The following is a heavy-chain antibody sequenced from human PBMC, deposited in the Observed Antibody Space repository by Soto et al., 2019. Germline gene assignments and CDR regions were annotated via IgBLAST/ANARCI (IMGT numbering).Heavy chain of an antibody. J-gene: IGHJ5*02. Sequence: GGSLRLSCAASGFTFSNAWMNWVRQAPGKGLEWVGRIKSKTDGGTTDYAAPVKGRFTISRDDSKNTLYLQMNSLKTEDTAVYYCTTDIQQLVWNWFDPWGQGTLVTVSS. CDR2: IKSKTDGGTT. CDR1: GFTFSNAW. D-gene: IGHD6-13*01. CDR3: TTDIQQLVWNWFDP. V-gene: IGHV3-15*07.